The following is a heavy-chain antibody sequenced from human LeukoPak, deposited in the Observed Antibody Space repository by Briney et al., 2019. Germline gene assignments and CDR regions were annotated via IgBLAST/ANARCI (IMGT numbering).Heavy chain of an antibody. CDR1: GGSISSSSYY. CDR3: ARGFPRYSPGAFDI. J-gene: IGHJ3*02. D-gene: IGHD5-18*01. Sequence: SETLSLTCTVSGGSISSSSYYWGWIRQPPGKGLEWIGSIYYSGSTYYNPSLKSRVTISVDTSKNQFSLKLSSVTAADTAVYYCARGFPRYSPGAFDIWGQGTMVTVSS. CDR2: IYYSGST. V-gene: IGHV4-39*07.